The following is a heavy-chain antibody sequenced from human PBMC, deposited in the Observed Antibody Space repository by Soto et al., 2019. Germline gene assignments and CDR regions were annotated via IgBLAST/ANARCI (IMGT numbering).Heavy chain of an antibody. CDR2: ISSSSSYI. D-gene: IGHD3-10*01. CDR3: AKDKGGFGYGSGPRYFDY. J-gene: IGHJ4*02. V-gene: IGHV3-21*04. CDR1: GFTFSSYS. Sequence: KTGGSLRLSCAASGFTFSSYSMNWVRQAPGKGLEWVSSISSSSSYIYYADSVKGRFTISRDNAKNSLYLQMNSLRAEDTALYYCAKDKGGFGYGSGPRYFDYWGQGTLVTVSS.